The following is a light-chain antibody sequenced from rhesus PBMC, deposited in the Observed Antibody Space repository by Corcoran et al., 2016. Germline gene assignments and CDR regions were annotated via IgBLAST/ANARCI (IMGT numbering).Light chain of an antibody. CDR3: QQYTSPYT. J-gene: IGKJ2*01. V-gene: IGKV1-25*01. CDR2: KVA. Sequence: DIQMTQSPSSLSVSVVDRVTITCRASQGISSYLAWYQQKPGKAPTLLIYKVATLQSGVPSRFSGSGSGTDFSLTLSRLPSEDFAPYYCQQYTSPYTFGQGTKVDIK. CDR1: QGISSY.